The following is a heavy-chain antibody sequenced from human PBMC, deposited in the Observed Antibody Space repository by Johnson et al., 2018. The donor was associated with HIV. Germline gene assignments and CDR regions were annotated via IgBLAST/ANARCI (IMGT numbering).Heavy chain of an antibody. J-gene: IGHJ3*02. D-gene: IGHD3-22*01. Sequence: QVQLVESGGGVVQPGRSLRLACVTSGFSISNYAMHWVRQAPGKGLEWVAVISYDGSSKFYPNSLKGRFSISRDNSKNTVYLQMNSLRTEDTAVYYCARGITMIAVVKGDAFDIWGQGTMVTVSS. CDR1: GFSISNYA. CDR2: ISYDGSSK. V-gene: IGHV3-30*04. CDR3: ARGITMIAVVKGDAFDI.